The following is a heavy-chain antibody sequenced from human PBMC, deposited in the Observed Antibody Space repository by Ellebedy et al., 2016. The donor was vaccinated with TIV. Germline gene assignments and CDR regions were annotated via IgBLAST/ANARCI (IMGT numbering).Heavy chain of an antibody. Sequence: GESLKISXEGSGYSFALYWISWVRQMPGKGLEWMGRIDPNDPRESYKTYSPSFQGHVTISADKSISTAYLQWSSLKASDTAVYYCARHELGSNAAFESWGQGTLVTVSS. CDR1: GYSFALYW. CDR3: ARHELGSNAAFES. CDR2: IDPNDPRESYK. V-gene: IGHV5-10-1*01. J-gene: IGHJ4*02. D-gene: IGHD7-27*01.